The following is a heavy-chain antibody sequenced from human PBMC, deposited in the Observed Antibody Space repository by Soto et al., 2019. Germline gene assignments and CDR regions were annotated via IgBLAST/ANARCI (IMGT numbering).Heavy chain of an antibody. D-gene: IGHD6-19*01. CDR2: IYWNDDK. Sequence: QITLKESGPTLVKPTQTLTLTCTFSGFSLSSSGVGVGWIRQPPGKALEWLLLIYWNDDKRHSPSLKSRLTITKDTSKNQVVLTMTNMDPADTATYFCARTLYSSACFDFWGQGNLVTVSS. CDR1: GFSLSSSGVG. J-gene: IGHJ4*02. V-gene: IGHV2-5*01. CDR3: ARTLYSSACFDF.